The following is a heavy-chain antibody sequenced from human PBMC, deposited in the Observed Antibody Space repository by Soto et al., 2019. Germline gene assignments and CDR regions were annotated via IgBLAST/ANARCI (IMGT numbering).Heavy chain of an antibody. CDR2: IKSKGGGGTA. D-gene: IGHD6-13*01. CDR3: VWQQACSYGSAV. V-gene: IGHV3-15*07. CDR1: GFSFSPAW. J-gene: IGHJ6*02. Sequence: EVQLVESGGGLVTPGGSLTLSCAASGFSFSPAWMNWVRQAPGKGLEWVGLIKSKGGGGTADYAAPGKGRYIISRDDSNNSIYLQMHSLRHEDTALYYCVWQQACSYGSAVWGQGTTVTVSS.